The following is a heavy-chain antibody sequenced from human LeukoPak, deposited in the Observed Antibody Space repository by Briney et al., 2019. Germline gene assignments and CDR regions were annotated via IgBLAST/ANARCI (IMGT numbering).Heavy chain of an antibody. J-gene: IGHJ5*02. V-gene: IGHV1-18*01. D-gene: IGHD6-6*01. CDR3: ARAPHLSIAARRDNWFDH. Sequence: GASVKVSCKASGYTFTRYGISWVRQAPGQGLEWMGWISAYNGDTNYAQKFQGRVTMTTDTSTSTAYMELRSLRSDDTAVYYCARAPHLSIAARRDNWFDHWGQGTLVTVSS. CDR2: ISAYNGDT. CDR1: GYTFTRYG.